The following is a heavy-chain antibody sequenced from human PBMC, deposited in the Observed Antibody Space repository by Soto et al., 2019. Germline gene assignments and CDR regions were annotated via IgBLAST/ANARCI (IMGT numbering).Heavy chain of an antibody. CDR2: IYYSGST. D-gene: IGHD1-26*01. V-gene: IGHV4-31*03. CDR3: ATLWEEKFDP. J-gene: IGHJ5*02. CDR1: GGSISSGGYY. Sequence: TLSLTCTVSGGSISSGGYYWSWFRQHPGKGLEWIGYIYYSGSTYYNPSLKSRVTISVDTSKNQFSLKLSSVTAADTAVYYCATLWEEKFDPWGQGTLVTLSS.